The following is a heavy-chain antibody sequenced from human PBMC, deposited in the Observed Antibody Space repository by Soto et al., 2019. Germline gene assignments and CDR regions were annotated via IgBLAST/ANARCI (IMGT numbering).Heavy chain of an antibody. Sequence: EVQLVESGGGLVQPGGSLRLSCAASGFSLSSYAMDWVRQAPGQGLEWVSYISLSSGNIHYADSVRGRFTVSKDNAKNSLSQQMTGQRAGDTAVYYCARERSGGSEEEQCLDLCGRGTLVTVA. V-gene: IGHV3-48*01. CDR3: ARERSGGSEEEQCLDL. J-gene: IGHJ2*01. CDR2: ISLSSGNI. D-gene: IGHD1-26*01. CDR1: GFSLSSYA.